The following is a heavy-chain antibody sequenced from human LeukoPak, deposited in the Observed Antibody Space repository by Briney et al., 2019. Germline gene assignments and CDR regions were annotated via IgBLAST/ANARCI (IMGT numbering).Heavy chain of an antibody. CDR3: AKGGPSSSWTYYFDC. CDR1: GFTFSSYW. Sequence: GGSLRLSCAASGFTFSSYWMSWVRQAPGKGLEWVANIKQDGSEKHYVDSVKGRFTISRDNAENSVYLQMNSLRAEDTAVYYCAKGGPSSSWTYYFDCWGQGTLVTVSS. CDR2: IKQDGSEK. J-gene: IGHJ4*02. V-gene: IGHV3-7*01. D-gene: IGHD6-13*01.